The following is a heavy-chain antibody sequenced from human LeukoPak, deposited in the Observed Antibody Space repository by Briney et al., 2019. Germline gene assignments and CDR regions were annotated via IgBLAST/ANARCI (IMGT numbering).Heavy chain of an antibody. V-gene: IGHV3-23*01. CDR3: AKAHGASAFDY. D-gene: IGHD4/OR15-4a*01. CDR1: GFTFSTYA. CDR2: IRGGST. Sequence: GGSLRLSCAASGFTFSTYALSWVRQAPGKGPEWVSAIRGGSTWYADSVEGRFTISRDDSKNTLFLQMNGLRAEDTAVYYCAKAHGASAFDYWGQGTLVTVSS. J-gene: IGHJ4*02.